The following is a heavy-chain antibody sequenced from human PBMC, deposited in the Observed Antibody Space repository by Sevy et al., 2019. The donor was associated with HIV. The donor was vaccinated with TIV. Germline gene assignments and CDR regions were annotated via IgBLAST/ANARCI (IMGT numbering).Heavy chain of an antibody. Sequence: ASVNVSCKVSGYTLSELSMHWVRQAPGKGLEWMGSFDPEDGETIDAQTLQGRVTMTEDTSTDTAYMELSSLTSEDTAIYYCATVGLGYYSGASYYQGDWFDPWGQGTLVTVSS. CDR2: FDPEDGET. CDR1: GYTLSELS. D-gene: IGHD2-15*01. V-gene: IGHV1-24*01. J-gene: IGHJ5*02. CDR3: ATVGLGYYSGASYYQGDWFDP.